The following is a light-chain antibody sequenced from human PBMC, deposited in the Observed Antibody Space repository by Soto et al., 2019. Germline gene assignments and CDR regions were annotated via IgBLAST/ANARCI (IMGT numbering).Light chain of an antibody. V-gene: IGKV1-39*01. Sequence: IQMTQSPSSLSASVGDRVTITCRASQNINTYLNWYRQKSGKAPELLIFLASTLQTGVPSRFSGSGSGTNFSLTISGLQPDDFATYYCQQSFSNMVTFGGGTKVQI. CDR2: LAS. J-gene: IGKJ4*01. CDR3: QQSFSNMVT. CDR1: QNINTY.